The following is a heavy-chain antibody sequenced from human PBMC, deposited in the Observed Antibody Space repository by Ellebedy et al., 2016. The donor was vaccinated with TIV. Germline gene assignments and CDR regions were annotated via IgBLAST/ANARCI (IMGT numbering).Heavy chain of an antibody. Sequence: GESLKISCAASGFTFVDYYMTWIRQAPGKGLEWVSYISSSSSYIYYADSVKGRFTISRDNAKNSLYLQMNSLRAEDTAVYYCARDYGYSSSWSMGDAFDIWGQGTMVTVSS. CDR2: ISSSSSYI. CDR1: GFTFVDYY. V-gene: IGHV3-11*06. J-gene: IGHJ3*02. D-gene: IGHD6-13*01. CDR3: ARDYGYSSSWSMGDAFDI.